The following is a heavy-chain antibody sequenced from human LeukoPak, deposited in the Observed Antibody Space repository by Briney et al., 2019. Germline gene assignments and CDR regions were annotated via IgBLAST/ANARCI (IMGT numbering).Heavy chain of an antibody. Sequence: PGGSLRLSCAASGFTFSSYSMNWVRQAPGKGLEWVSSISSSSSYIYYADSVKGRFTISRDNAKNSLYLQMNSLRAEGTAVYYCARGRDSSGWFLPGLLDYWGQGTLVTVSS. CDR3: ARGRDSSGWFLPGLLDY. J-gene: IGHJ4*02. CDR2: ISSSSSYI. D-gene: IGHD6-19*01. CDR1: GFTFSSYS. V-gene: IGHV3-21*01.